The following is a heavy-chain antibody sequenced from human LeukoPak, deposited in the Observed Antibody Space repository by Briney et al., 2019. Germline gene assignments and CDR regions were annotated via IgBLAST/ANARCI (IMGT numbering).Heavy chain of an antibody. CDR1: GGSISSYY. CDR2: IYYSGST. Sequence: SETLSLTCTVSGGSISSYYWSWIRQPPGKGLEWIGYIYYSGSTNYNPSLKSRVTISVDTSKNQFSLKLSSVTAADTAVYYCARHDGSGWEYYFDYWGQGTLVTVSA. CDR3: ARHDGSGWEYYFDY. J-gene: IGHJ4*02. D-gene: IGHD6-19*01. V-gene: IGHV4-59*08.